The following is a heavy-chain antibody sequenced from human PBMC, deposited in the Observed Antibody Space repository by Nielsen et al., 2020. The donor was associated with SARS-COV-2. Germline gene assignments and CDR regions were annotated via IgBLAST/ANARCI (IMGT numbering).Heavy chain of an antibody. Sequence: SVKVSCKASGGTFSSYAISWVRQAPGQGLEWMGGIIPIFGTANYAQKFQGRVTITADESTSTAYMELRSLRSDDTAVYYCARDRGAVAGSGWFDPWGQGTLVTVSS. CDR3: ARDRGAVAGSGWFDP. D-gene: IGHD6-19*01. CDR2: IIPIFGTA. V-gene: IGHV1-69*13. J-gene: IGHJ5*02. CDR1: GGTFSSYA.